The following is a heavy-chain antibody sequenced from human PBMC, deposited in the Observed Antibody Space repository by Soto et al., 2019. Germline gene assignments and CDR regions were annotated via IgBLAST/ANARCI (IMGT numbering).Heavy chain of an antibody. J-gene: IGHJ6*03. D-gene: IGHD4-4*01. CDR2: ISPYNGDT. CDR1: GYTFSSYE. Sequence: ASLKVSCKASGYTFSSYEISWVRQAPGQGLEWMGWISPYNGDTHYAQNLQGRVTMTTDTSTTTAYMELRSLKSDDTAIYYCARVTTVTTTTTYYYMDVWGKGCTVTV. CDR3: ARVTTVTTTTTYYYMDV. V-gene: IGHV1-18*01.